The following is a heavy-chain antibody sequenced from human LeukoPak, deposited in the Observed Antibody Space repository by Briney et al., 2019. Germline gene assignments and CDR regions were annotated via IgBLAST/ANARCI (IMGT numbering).Heavy chain of an antibody. J-gene: IGHJ4*02. CDR3: ARVRVTVTTLDY. CDR1: GFTFSSYE. Sequence: PGGSLRLSCAASGFTFSSYEVNCVRQAPGKGLEWVSYISSSGSTMYYADSVKARFTVSRDNAKNSLFLQMNSLRAEDTAVYYCARVRVTVTTLDYWGQGALVTVSS. CDR2: ISSSGSTM. D-gene: IGHD4-17*01. V-gene: IGHV3-48*03.